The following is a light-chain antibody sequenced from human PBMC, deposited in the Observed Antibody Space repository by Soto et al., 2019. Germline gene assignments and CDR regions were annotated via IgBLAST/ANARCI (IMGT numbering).Light chain of an antibody. CDR3: QQYSSYWT. J-gene: IGKJ1*01. Sequence: DIQMTQSPSTLSASVGDRVTITCRASQSISSWLAWYQQKPGKAPKFLIYDASNLESGVPSRFSGSGSGTEFTLTLSSLQPADFATYYCQQYSSYWTFGQGTKVDIK. CDR2: DAS. CDR1: QSISSW. V-gene: IGKV1-5*01.